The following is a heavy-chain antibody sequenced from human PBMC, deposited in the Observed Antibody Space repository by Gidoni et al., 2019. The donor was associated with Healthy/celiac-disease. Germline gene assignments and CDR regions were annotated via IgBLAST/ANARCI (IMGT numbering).Heavy chain of an antibody. CDR2: IYYSGST. Sequence: QLQLQESGPGLVKPSETLSLTCTVSGGSLSSSSYYWGWIRQPPGKGLAWIGSIYYSGSTYYNPSLKSRVTISVDTSKNQFSLKLSSVTAADTAVYYCARQSVQLWSGYYYYYYGMDVWGQGTTVTVSS. D-gene: IGHD5-18*01. J-gene: IGHJ6*02. CDR3: ARQSVQLWSGYYYYYYGMDV. V-gene: IGHV4-39*01. CDR1: GGSLSSSSYY.